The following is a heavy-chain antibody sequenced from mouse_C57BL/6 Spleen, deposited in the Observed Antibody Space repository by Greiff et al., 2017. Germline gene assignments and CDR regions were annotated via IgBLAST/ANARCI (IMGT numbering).Heavy chain of an antibody. CDR1: GFTFSDYG. D-gene: IGHD2-2*01. Sequence: EVKLMESGGGLVKPGGSLKLSCAASGFTFSDYGMHWVRQAPEKGLEWVAYISSGSSTIYYADTVKGRFTISRDNAKNTLFLQMTSLRSEDTAMYYCAKLYYGYDGAMDYWGQGTSVTVSS. CDR2: ISSGSSTI. CDR3: AKLYYGYDGAMDY. J-gene: IGHJ4*01. V-gene: IGHV5-17*01.